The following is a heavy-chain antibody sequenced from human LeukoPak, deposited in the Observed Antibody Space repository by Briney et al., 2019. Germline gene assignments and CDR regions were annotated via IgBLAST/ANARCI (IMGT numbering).Heavy chain of an antibody. J-gene: IGHJ4*02. CDR2: ISGRGSSI. D-gene: IGHD6-6*01. Sequence: PGGSLRLSCAVSGFTFSSYEMNWVRQAPGEGLEWVSYISGRGSSIYYADSVKGRFTTSRDNPKNSLYLQMNSLRAEDTAIYYCAREYASSSGNAFDYWGPGTLVTVSS. CDR3: AREYASSSGNAFDY. V-gene: IGHV3-48*03. CDR1: GFTFSSYE.